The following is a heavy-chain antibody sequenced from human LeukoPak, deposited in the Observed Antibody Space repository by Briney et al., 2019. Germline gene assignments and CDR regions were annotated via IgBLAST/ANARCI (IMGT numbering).Heavy chain of an antibody. Sequence: GGSLRLSCAASGIRFSSYWMHWVRQAPGKGLVWVSRINEDGSTTNYADSVKGRSTIFRDNAKNTLYLQMNSLRAEDTAVYYCVRDLGGRSGYWGQGTLVTVSS. V-gene: IGHV3-74*01. CDR3: VRDLGGRSGY. D-gene: IGHD1-26*01. CDR1: GIRFSSYW. J-gene: IGHJ4*02. CDR2: INEDGSTT.